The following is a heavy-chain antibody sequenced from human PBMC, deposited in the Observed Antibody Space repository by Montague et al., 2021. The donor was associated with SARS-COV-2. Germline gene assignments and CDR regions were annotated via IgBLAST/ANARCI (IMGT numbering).Heavy chain of an antibody. Sequence: PALVKPTQTLTLTCTFSGFSLSTSGVGVGWIRQPPGKALEWLALIYWDDDKRYSPPLKSRLTITKDTSKNQVVLTMTNMDPVDTASSYCAHRRGLLQSDAFDLWGQGTMVTVSS. J-gene: IGHJ3*01. D-gene: IGHD4-11*01. CDR1: GFSLSTSGVG. CDR3: AHRRGLLQSDAFDL. V-gene: IGHV2-5*02. CDR2: IYWDDDK.